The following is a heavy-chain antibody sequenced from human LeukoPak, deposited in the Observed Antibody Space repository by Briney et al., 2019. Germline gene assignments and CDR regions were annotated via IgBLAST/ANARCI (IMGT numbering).Heavy chain of an antibody. Sequence: ASVKVSCKASGYTFTSYDINWVRQASGQGLEWMGWMNPKSGYTGFAQKFQGRVTMTRTTSITTAYMELSSLRSEDTAVYYCAREEGSSPGYWGQGTLVTVSS. D-gene: IGHD6-6*01. J-gene: IGHJ4*02. CDR2: MNPKSGYT. V-gene: IGHV1-8*01. CDR1: GYTFTSYD. CDR3: AREEGSSPGY.